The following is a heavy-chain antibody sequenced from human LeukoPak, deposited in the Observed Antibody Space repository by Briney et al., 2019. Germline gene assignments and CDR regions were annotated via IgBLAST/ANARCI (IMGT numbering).Heavy chain of an antibody. CDR2: ISSSSTI. D-gene: IGHD2-15*01. V-gene: IGHV3-48*01. CDR1: GFTFSSYS. J-gene: IGHJ3*02. CDR3: ARDFFGGYCSGGSCYPPDAFDI. Sequence: TGGSLRLSCAASGFTFSSYSMNWVRQAPGKGLEWVSYISSSSTIYYADSVKGRFTISRDNAKNSLYLQMNSLRAEDTAVYYCARDFFGGYCSGGSCYPPDAFDIWGQGTMVTVSS.